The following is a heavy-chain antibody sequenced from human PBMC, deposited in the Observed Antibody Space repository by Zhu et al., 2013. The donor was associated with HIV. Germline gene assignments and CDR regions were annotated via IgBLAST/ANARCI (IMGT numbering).Heavy chain of an antibody. D-gene: IGHD3-10*01. Sequence: QVQLVQSGAEVKKPGASVKVSCKASGYTFTGYYMHWVRQAPGQGLEWMGWINPNSGGTNYAQKFQGWVTMTRDTSISTAYMELSRLRSDDTAVYYCARVGQYGSGYYYYGMDVWGQGTTVTVSS. V-gene: IGHV1-2*04. CDR2: INPNSGGT. CDR1: GYTFTGYY. J-gene: IGHJ6*02. CDR3: ARVGQYGSGYYYYGMDV.